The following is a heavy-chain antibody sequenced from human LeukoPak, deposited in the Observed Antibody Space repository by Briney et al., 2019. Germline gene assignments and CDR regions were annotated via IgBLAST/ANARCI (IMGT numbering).Heavy chain of an antibody. CDR2: IYYSGST. Sequence: SETLSLTCGVYGGSFRGYYWGWIRQPPGKGLEWIGTIYYSGSTNYDPSLKSRVTISLDMSKNQFSLKLNSVTAADTAMYYCARHLQPFDIWGHGTMVTVSS. CDR3: ARHLQPFDI. D-gene: IGHD6-13*01. J-gene: IGHJ3*02. CDR1: GGSFRGYY. V-gene: IGHV4-34*01.